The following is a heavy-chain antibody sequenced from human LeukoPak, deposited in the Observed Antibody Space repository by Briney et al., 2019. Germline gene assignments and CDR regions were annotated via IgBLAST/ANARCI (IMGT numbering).Heavy chain of an antibody. Sequence: SETLSLTCTVSGGSIISSSYYWSWIRQPPGRGLELFGNIYYSANPYYNPSLKSRVTISVDTSKNQFSLKLSSVTAADTAVYYCARHENGDNYFDNWGQGTLVSVSA. D-gene: IGHD3-10*01. J-gene: IGHJ4*02. CDR2: IYYSANP. V-gene: IGHV4-39*01. CDR3: ARHENGDNYFDN. CDR1: GGSIISSSYY.